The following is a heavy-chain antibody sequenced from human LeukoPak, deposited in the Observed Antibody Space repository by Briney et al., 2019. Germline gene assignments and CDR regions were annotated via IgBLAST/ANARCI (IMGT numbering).Heavy chain of an antibody. V-gene: IGHV1-2*02. D-gene: IGHD4-17*01. CDR1: GYTFTGYY. CDR2: INPNSGGT. J-gene: IGHJ4*02. CDR3: ARAYGDYGGSPLDY. Sequence: ASVKLSCKASGYTFTGYYMHWVRQAPGQGLEWMGWINPNSGGTNYAQKFQGRVTMTRDTSISTAYMELSRLRSDDTAVYYCARAYGDYGGSPLDYWGQGTLVTVSS.